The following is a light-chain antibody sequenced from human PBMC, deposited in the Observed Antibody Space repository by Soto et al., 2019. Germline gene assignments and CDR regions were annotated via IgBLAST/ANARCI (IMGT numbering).Light chain of an antibody. CDR3: CSYAGFSTLV. J-gene: IGLJ3*02. V-gene: IGLV2-23*01. CDR2: EDT. Sequence: QSALTQPASVSGSAGQSITISCTGTSSDVGNYNLVSWYLHHPGKAPKLLIYEDTKRPSGVSNRFSGSRSGNTASLTVSGLQAEDETDYFCCSYAGFSTLVFGGGTKLTVL. CDR1: SSDVGNYNL.